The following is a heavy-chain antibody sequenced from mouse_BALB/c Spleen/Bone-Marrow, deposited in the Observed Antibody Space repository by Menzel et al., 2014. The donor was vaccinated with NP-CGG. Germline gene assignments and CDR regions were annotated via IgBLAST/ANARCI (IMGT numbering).Heavy chain of an antibody. J-gene: IGHJ2*01. V-gene: IGHV1-63*02. Sequence: QVQLQQPGTELVRPGTSVIISCKASGYSFTNYYLGWVKQRPGHGLEWIGDIYPGGGYTDYSERFKGKATLTADTSSSTAYMHLSSLTSEDSAVYFCARDNNSKDFFDYWGQGTTLTVSS. CDR3: ARDNNSKDFFDY. CDR1: GYSFTNYY. CDR2: IYPGGGYT. D-gene: IGHD2-5*01.